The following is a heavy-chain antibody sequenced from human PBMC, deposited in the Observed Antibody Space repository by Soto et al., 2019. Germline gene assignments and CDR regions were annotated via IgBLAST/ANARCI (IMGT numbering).Heavy chain of an antibody. V-gene: IGHV3-48*01. J-gene: IGHJ5*02. CDR3: RKVANSCYYTVDR. Sequence: EVQLVESGGMLVQPGGSLRLSCASSGLTLSTSSMNWVRQAPRKGLEWISYICRHTSVTAYAESVKGRFTISRDSAKNSLYLQMDSLIVEDTAVYYCRKVANSCYYTVDRWGQGTWVTVSS. CDR2: ICRHTSVT. D-gene: IGHD3-22*01. CDR1: GLTLSTSS.